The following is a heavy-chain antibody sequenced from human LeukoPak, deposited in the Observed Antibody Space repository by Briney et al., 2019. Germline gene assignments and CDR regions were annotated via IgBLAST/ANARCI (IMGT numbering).Heavy chain of an antibody. J-gene: IGHJ6*02. CDR3: ARGREAVEVRTSDYYYGMDV. D-gene: IGHD6-19*01. CDR1: GYTFTSYD. Sequence: ASVKVSCKASGYTFTSYDINWVRQATGQGLEWMGWMNPNSGNTGYAQKFQGRVTMTRNTSISTAYMELSSLRSEDTAVYYCARGREAVEVRTSDYYYGMDVWGQGTTVTVSS. CDR2: MNPNSGNT. V-gene: IGHV1-8*01.